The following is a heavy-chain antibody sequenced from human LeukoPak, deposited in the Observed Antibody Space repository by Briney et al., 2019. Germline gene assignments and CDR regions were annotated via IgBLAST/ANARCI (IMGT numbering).Heavy chain of an antibody. V-gene: IGHV4-59*08. CDR3: ARHPLEMIFGVVIHPWFDP. CDR2: IYYSGST. Sequence: SETLSLTCTVSGGSISSYYWSWIRQPPGKGLEWIGYIYYSGSTNYNPSLKSRVTISVDTSKNQFSLKLSSVTAADTAVYYCARHPLEMIFGVVIHPWFDPWGQGTLVTVSS. D-gene: IGHD3-3*01. J-gene: IGHJ5*02. CDR1: GGSISSYY.